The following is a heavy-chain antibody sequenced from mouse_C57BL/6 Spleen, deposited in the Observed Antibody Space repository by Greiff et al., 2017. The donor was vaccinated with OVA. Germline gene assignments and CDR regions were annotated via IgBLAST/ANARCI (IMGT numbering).Heavy chain of an antibody. V-gene: IGHV5-4*03. CDR1: GFTFSSYA. CDR3: ARGGNYVESYFDY. CDR2: ISDGGSYT. D-gene: IGHD1-1*01. Sequence: EVMLVESGGGLVKPGGSLKLSCAASGFTFSSYAMSWVRQTPEKRLEWVATISDGGSYTYYPDNVKGRFTISRDNAKNNLYLQMSHLKSEDTAMYYCARGGNYVESYFDYWGQGTTLTVSS. J-gene: IGHJ2*01.